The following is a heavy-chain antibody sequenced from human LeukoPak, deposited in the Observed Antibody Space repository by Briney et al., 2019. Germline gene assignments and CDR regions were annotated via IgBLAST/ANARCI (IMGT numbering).Heavy chain of an antibody. J-gene: IGHJ6*02. CDR2: INHSGST. V-gene: IGHV4-34*01. Sequence: KPSEILSLTCAVYGGSFSGYYWSWIRQPPGKGLEWIGEINHSGSTNYNPSLKSRVTISVDTSKNQFSLKLSSVTAADTAVYYCARTHDYYDSSGYWGHYYYGMDVWGQGTTVTVSS. CDR3: ARTHDYYDSSGYWGHYYYGMDV. CDR1: GGSFSGYY. D-gene: IGHD3-22*01.